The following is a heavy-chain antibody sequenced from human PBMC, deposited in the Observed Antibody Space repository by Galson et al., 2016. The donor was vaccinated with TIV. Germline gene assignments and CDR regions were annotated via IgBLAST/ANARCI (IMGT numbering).Heavy chain of an antibody. D-gene: IGHD3-3*01. V-gene: IGHV2-5*02. CDR3: ARRPSETIFGLIMRLWYFDL. CDR2: IYWDDDK. Sequence: PALVKPTQTLTLTCTFSGFSLSTSGVGVGWIRQPPGKALEWLALIYWDDDKRYSPSLKSRLTITKDTSKNQVVLTMTNMDPVDTATYSCARRPSETIFGLIMRLWYFDLWGRGTLVTVSS. J-gene: IGHJ2*01. CDR1: GFSLSTSGVG.